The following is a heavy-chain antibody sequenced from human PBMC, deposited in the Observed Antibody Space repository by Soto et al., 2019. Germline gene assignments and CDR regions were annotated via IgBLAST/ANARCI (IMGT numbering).Heavy chain of an antibody. CDR2: ISYDGSNK. Sequence: GGSLRLSCAASGFTFSSYAMHWVRQAPDKGLEWVAVISYDGSNKYYADSVKGRFTISRDNSKNTLYLQMNSLRAEDTAVYYCARVFSFTVFGVAKGIYYGMDVWGQGTTVTVSS. V-gene: IGHV3-30-3*01. CDR3: ARVFSFTVFGVAKGIYYGMDV. D-gene: IGHD3-3*01. CDR1: GFTFSSYA. J-gene: IGHJ6*02.